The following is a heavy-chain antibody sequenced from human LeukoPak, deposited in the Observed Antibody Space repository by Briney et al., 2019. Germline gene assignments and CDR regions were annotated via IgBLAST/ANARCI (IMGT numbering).Heavy chain of an antibody. V-gene: IGHV3-74*01. CDR3: ARDRYYYDNSGAGVPDN. J-gene: IGHJ4*02. Sequence: GGSLRLSCAASGFTFSTYRMHWVRQAPGKGVVWVSRINGEGRSTSHADSVKGRFTISRDNAKNSLYLQMNSLRAEDTAVYYCARDRYYYDNSGAGVPDNWGQGTLVTVSS. CDR2: INGEGRST. D-gene: IGHD3-22*01. CDR1: GFTFSTYR.